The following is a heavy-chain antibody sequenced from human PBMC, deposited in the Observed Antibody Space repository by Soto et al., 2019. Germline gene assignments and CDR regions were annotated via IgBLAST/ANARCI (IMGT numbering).Heavy chain of an antibody. Sequence: GGFLRLSCAASGVTFSSYGRSWVRQAPGKGLEWVSAISGSGGSTYYADSVKGRFTISRDNSKNTLYLQMNSLRAEDTAVYYCAKSGWPQTDYYYYYYMDVWGKGTTVTVSS. CDR3: AKSGWPQTDYYYYYYMDV. CDR1: GVTFSSYG. CDR2: ISGSGGST. V-gene: IGHV3-23*01. D-gene: IGHD6-19*01. J-gene: IGHJ6*03.